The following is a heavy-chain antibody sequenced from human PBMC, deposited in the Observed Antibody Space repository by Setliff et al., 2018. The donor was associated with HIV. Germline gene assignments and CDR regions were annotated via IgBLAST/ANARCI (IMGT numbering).Heavy chain of an antibody. J-gene: IGHJ4*02. V-gene: IGHV3-7*03. CDR1: GFTFTGYS. CDR2: IKQDGSEK. D-gene: IGHD1-20*01. Sequence: GGSLRLSCAASGFTFTGYSMSWVRQAPGKGLEWVANIKQDGSEKYYVDSVKGRFTISRDNAKNSLYLQMNSLRAEDTAVYYCARYNWNPLGYRFDYWGQGTLVTVSS. CDR3: ARYNWNPLGYRFDY.